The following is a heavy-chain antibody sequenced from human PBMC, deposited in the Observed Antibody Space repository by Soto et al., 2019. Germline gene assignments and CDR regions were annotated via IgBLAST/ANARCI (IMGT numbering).Heavy chain of an antibody. CDR3: ARERGGFYYDTTGYGVHDYYYAMDV. Sequence: GASVKVSCKASGDTFATYALHWVRQAPGQRLEWMGCINAGNGSIKYSHNFQDRVTITGDTSATTAYMELSSLRSEDTAVYYCARERGGFYYDTTGYGVHDYYYAMDVWGQGTTVTVSS. V-gene: IGHV1-3*01. J-gene: IGHJ6*02. CDR2: INAGNGSI. CDR1: GDTFATYA. D-gene: IGHD3-22*01.